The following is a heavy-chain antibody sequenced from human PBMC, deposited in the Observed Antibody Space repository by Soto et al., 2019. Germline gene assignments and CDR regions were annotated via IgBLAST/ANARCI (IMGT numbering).Heavy chain of an antibody. CDR2: IITLPGTA. CDR1: GGTFGSYA. Sequence: QVQLVQSGAELKKPGSSVQVSCKASGGTFGSYAISWVRQAPVQGLEWMGGIITLPGTANYAQKFQGRVTIAANESTSTAYMELSSLRSEDTAVYYFARSQGSSTSLEIYYYYYYGMDVWGQGTTVTVSS. D-gene: IGHD2-2*01. J-gene: IGHJ6*02. V-gene: IGHV1-69*01. CDR3: ARSQGSSTSLEIYYYYYYGMDV.